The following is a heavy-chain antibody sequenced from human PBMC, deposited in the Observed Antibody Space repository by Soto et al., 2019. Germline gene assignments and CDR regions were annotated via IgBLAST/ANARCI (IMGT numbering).Heavy chain of an antibody. CDR2: IYGDGTT. V-gene: IGHV3-66*01. CDR1: GITVNTNS. CDR3: ARDFGSTWYVFDY. D-gene: IGHD6-13*01. Sequence: EVQLVQSGGDLVQPGGSLRLSCAVSGITVNTNSMRWVRQAPGQGLEWVSVIYGDGTTYYADSVKGRFTISRDLSKNSLHLQMNSLRGEDTAVYYCARDFGSTWYVFDYWGQGTLVTVSS. J-gene: IGHJ4*02.